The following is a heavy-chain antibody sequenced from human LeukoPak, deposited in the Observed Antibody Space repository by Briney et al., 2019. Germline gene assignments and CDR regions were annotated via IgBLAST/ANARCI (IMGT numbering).Heavy chain of an antibody. Sequence: GRSLRLSCAAPGFTFSSYGMHWVRQAPGKGLEWVAVISYDGSTKYYADSVKGRFTISRDNSKNTLYLQMNSLRAEDTAVYYCAREGWFGEFDNWFDPWGQGTLVTVSS. CDR1: GFTFSSYG. CDR3: AREGWFGEFDNWFDP. J-gene: IGHJ5*02. D-gene: IGHD3-10*01. V-gene: IGHV3-30*03. CDR2: ISYDGSTK.